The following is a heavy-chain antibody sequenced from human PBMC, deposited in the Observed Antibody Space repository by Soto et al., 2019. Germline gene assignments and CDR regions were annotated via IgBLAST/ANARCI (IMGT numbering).Heavy chain of an antibody. J-gene: IGHJ6*02. CDR2: INHSGST. CDR3: ASGSFYTLQGYYYYYGMDV. D-gene: IGHD4-4*01. Sequence: SETLSLTCAVYGGSFSGYYWSWIRQPPGKGLEWIGEINHSGSTNYNPSLKSRVTISVDTSKNRFSLRLSSATAAGTAVYYCASGSFYTLQGYYYYYGMDVWGQGTTVTVSS. V-gene: IGHV4-34*01. CDR1: GGSFSGYY.